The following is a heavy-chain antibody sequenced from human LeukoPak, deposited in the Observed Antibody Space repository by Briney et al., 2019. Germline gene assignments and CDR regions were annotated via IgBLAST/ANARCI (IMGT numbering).Heavy chain of an antibody. V-gene: IGHV4-61*09. J-gene: IGHJ6*03. D-gene: IGHD1-26*01. CDR3: ARAKKRSGRSRNFYLDV. Sequence: SETLSLTCTVSDDPINSGVYYWNWIRQPAGKGLEWIGHIYTSGTTTNSNPSLKSRVAISLDTSRNHFSLKLSSVTAADTAVYYCARAKKRSGRSRNFYLDVWGKGTTVTVSS. CDR1: DDPINSGVYY. CDR2: IYTSGTTT.